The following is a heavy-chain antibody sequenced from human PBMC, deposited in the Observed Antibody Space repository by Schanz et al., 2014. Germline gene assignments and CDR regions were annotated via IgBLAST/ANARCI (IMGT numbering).Heavy chain of an antibody. D-gene: IGHD6-13*01. Sequence: AQLVDSGGGLVKPGGSLRLSCAASGFTFSGYSMNWVRQAPGKGLEWVAYISSSSSTIHYADSVKGRFTISRDNAKNSLYLQMDSLRAEDTAVYFCVSQTGSPNYWGQGTRVTVSS. J-gene: IGHJ4*02. CDR1: GFTFSGYS. V-gene: IGHV3-48*01. CDR3: VSQTGSPNY. CDR2: ISSSSSTI.